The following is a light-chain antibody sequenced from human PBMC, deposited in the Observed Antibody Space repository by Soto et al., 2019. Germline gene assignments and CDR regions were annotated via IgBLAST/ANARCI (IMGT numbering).Light chain of an antibody. CDR2: EGI. Sequence: QSALTQPASVSGSPGQSITISCTGTSSDIGTYNLVSWYQHYPGKAPKLMIYEGIKRPSGVSNRFSGSKSGNTAFLTISGLQAEDEADYYCSSYAGSGTDNYVFGSGTKLTVL. V-gene: IGLV2-23*01. CDR1: SSDIGTYNL. J-gene: IGLJ1*01. CDR3: SSYAGSGTDNYV.